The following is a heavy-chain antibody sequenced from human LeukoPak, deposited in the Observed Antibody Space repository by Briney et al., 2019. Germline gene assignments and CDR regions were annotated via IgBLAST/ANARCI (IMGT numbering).Heavy chain of an antibody. D-gene: IGHD6-19*01. J-gene: IGHJ4*02. Sequence: ASVKVSCKVSGYTLTELSMHWVRQAPGKGLEWMGGFDPEDGETIYAQKFQGRVTMTEDTSTDTAYMELSSLRSEDTAVYYCARDRPEQWPPLNYFDYWGQGTLVTVSS. V-gene: IGHV1-24*01. CDR2: FDPEDGET. CDR1: GYTLTELS. CDR3: ARDRPEQWPPLNYFDY.